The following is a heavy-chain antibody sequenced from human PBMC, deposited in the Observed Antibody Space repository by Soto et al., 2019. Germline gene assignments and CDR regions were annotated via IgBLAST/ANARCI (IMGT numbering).Heavy chain of an antibody. CDR1: GGTFSSYA. CDR2: IIPIFGTA. Sequence: QVQLVQSGAEVKKPGSSVKVSCKASGGTFSSYAISWVRQAPGQGLEWMGGIIPIFGTADHAQKSQGRVTSRADESMSTAYVELSSLRPEDTAVYYCAKSPVNYYYGMDVWGQGTTVTVSS. J-gene: IGHJ6*02. CDR3: AKSPVNYYYGMDV. V-gene: IGHV1-69*12.